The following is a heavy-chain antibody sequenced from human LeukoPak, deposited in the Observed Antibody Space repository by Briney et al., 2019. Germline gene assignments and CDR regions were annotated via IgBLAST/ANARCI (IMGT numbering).Heavy chain of an antibody. CDR2: IYPGDSDT. D-gene: IGHD3-3*01. J-gene: IGHJ4*02. CDR3: ARRKDFWSGYYPYYLDY. Sequence: GESLKISCKGSGYSFTSYWIGWVRQLPGKGLEWMGIIYPGDSDTRYSPSFQGQVTISADKSISTAYLQWSSLKASDTAMYYCARRKDFWSGYYPYYLDYWGQGTLVTVSS. V-gene: IGHV5-51*01. CDR1: GYSFTSYW.